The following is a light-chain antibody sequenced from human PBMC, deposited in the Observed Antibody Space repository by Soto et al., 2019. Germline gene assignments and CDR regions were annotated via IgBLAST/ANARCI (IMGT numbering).Light chain of an antibody. J-gene: IGKJ4*01. CDR2: DTS. Sequence: IVITQSPAALSGCTGEEATLAFKASQSVTSNLAWYEQRPGQAPRLLIYDTSTRATGIPARISGSGSGTEFTLTISSLQSEDFAVYYCQKYNKWPLTVGGGTKVDIK. V-gene: IGKV3-15*01. CDR3: QKYNKWPLT. CDR1: QSVTSN.